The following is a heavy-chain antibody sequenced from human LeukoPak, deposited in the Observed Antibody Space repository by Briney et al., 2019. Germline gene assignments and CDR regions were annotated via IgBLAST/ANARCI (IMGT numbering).Heavy chain of an antibody. J-gene: IGHJ4*02. CDR3: ARASYCGGDCYFRY. CDR1: GGSFSGYY. Sequence: LSLTCAVYGGSFSGYYMSWIRQAPGKGLEWVSYISSSGSTIYYADSVKGRFTISRDNAKNSLYLQMNSLRAEDTAVYYCARASYCGGDCYFRYWGQGTLVTVSS. D-gene: IGHD2-21*01. CDR2: ISSSGSTI. V-gene: IGHV3-11*04.